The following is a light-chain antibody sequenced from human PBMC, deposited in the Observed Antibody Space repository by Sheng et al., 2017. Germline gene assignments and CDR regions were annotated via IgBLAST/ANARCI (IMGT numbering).Light chain of an antibody. CDR2: DAS. Sequence: EIVLTQSPATLSLSPGERATLSCRTSQSVGSYLAWYQQKPGQAPRLLIYDASNRATGIPARFSGSGSGTDFTLTITSLEPEDFAVYYCQQTDTGPWTFGQGSKVEVK. CDR3: QQTDTGPWT. CDR1: QSVGSY. J-gene: IGKJ1*01. V-gene: IGKV3-11*01.